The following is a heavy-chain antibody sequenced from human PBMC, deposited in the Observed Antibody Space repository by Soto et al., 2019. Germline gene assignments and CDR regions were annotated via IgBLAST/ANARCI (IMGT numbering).Heavy chain of an antibody. J-gene: IGHJ4*02. D-gene: IGHD3-10*01. Sequence: SETLSLTCAVSGVSLTSGNWWSWVRQSPQRGLEYIGEIFHDGTANYYPSFERRVAMSVDTSRNQFSLKLTSVTAADTAVYFCSRLVYDTRLNYMYFDFWGPGTLVTVSS. V-gene: IGHV4-4*02. CDR1: GVSLTSGNW. CDR2: IFHDGTA. CDR3: SRLVYDTRLNYMYFDF.